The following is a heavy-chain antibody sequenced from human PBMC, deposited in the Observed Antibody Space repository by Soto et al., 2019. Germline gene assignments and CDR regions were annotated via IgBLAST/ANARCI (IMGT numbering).Heavy chain of an antibody. CDR3: AGGIAARPLGY. J-gene: IGHJ4*02. CDR2: IYPSGST. D-gene: IGHD6-6*01. V-gene: IGHV4-30-2*01. CDR1: GGSISSGGFS. Sequence: QLQLQESGSGLVRPSQTLSLTCAVSGGSISSGGFSWSWIRQPPGKGLESIGYIYPSGSTFYNPSLQSRVTISVDRSKNQFSLKLISVTAADTAVYYCAGGIAARPLGYWGQGTLVTVSS.